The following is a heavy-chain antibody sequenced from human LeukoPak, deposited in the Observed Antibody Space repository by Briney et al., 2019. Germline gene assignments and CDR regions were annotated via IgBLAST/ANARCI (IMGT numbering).Heavy chain of an antibody. CDR2: IYYSGST. CDR3: ARWVGSGGNWYFDL. Sequence: PSETLSLTCTVSGGSISSGGYYWSWIRQHPGKGLEWIGYIYYSGSTYYNPSLKSRVTISVDTTKNQFSLKLSSVTAADTAVYYCARWVGSGGNWYFDLWGRGTLVTVSS. J-gene: IGHJ2*01. D-gene: IGHD3-10*01. V-gene: IGHV4-31*03. CDR1: GGSISSGGYY.